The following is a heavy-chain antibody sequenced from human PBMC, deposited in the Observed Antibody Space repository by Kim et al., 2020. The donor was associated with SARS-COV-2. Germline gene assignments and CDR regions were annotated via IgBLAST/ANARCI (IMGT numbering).Heavy chain of an antibody. D-gene: IGHD2-15*01. Sequence: NTGHAQKFQGRVTMTRNTSISTAYMELSSLRSEDTAVYYCATGYANGMDVWGQGTTVTVSS. J-gene: IGHJ6*02. V-gene: IGHV1-8*01. CDR2: NT. CDR3: ATGYANGMDV.